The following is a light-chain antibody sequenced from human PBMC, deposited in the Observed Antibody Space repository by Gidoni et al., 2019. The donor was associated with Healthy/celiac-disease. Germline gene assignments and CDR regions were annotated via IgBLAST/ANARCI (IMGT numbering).Light chain of an antibody. V-gene: IGLV2-23*01. CDR3: CSYAGSSTLV. J-gene: IGLJ2*01. CDR2: EGS. Sequence: QSALTQPASVSGSPGQSITISCTGTSSDVGSYNLVSWYQQHPGKAPKLMIYEGSKRPSGVSNRFSGSKSGNTASLTIPGLQAEDEADYYCCSYAGSSTLVFGGGTKLTVL. CDR1: SSDVGSYNL.